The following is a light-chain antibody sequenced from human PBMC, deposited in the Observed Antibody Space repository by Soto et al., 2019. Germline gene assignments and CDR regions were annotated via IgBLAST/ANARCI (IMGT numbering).Light chain of an antibody. CDR2: GSS. CDR1: QGSSTF. V-gene: IGKV1-27*01. CDR3: QKYDSDPRT. J-gene: IGKJ1*01. Sequence: DIQMTQSPSSLSASVGDRVTITCRASQGSSTFLAWYQQKPGKVPKLLIYGSSTLQSGVPSRFSGSGSGTDFTLTIRSLQPEDVASYYCQKYDSDPRTFGQGTKVEIK.